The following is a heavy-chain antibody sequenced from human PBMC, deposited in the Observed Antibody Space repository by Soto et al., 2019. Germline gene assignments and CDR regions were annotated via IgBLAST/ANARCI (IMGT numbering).Heavy chain of an antibody. CDR1: GHTLTELS. CDR3: AAGGTRWLHSPFDY. V-gene: IGHV1-24*01. J-gene: IGHJ4*02. CDR2: FDPEDGET. Sequence: QVQLLQSGAEVKKPGASVKVSCKVSGHTLTELSMHWVRQAPGRGLEWMGGFDPEDGETIFAQKFQGRVTMTEDTSKDSTYMELPSLRSEDTAVYYCAAGGTRWLHSPFDYWGQGTLVTISS. D-gene: IGHD1-1*01.